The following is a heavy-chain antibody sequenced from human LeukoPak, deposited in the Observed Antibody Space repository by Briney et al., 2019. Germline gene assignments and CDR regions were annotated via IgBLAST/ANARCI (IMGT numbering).Heavy chain of an antibody. J-gene: IGHJ6*04. CDR1: GYSFTSYW. D-gene: IGHD2-2*01. V-gene: IGHV5-10-1*01. CDR3: ASAIRSTGCYPLCYYYGMDV. Sequence: GESLKISCKGPGYSFTSYWISWVRQMPGKGLEWMGRIDPSDSYTNYSPSFQGHVTISADKSISTAYLQWSSLKASDTAMYYCASAIRSTGCYPLCYYYGMDVWGKGTTVTVSS. CDR2: IDPSDSYT.